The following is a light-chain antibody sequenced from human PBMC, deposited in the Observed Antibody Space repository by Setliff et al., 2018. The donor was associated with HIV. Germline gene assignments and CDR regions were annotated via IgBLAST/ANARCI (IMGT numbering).Light chain of an antibody. CDR3: CSNTGSNTYV. CDR2: QAT. CDR1: SSDVGRYNL. J-gene: IGLJ1*01. V-gene: IGLV2-23*01. Sequence: SALTQPASVSGSPGQSITTSCTGTSSDVGRYNLVSWYQQHPGKAPKLMIYQATKRPSGVSNRFSGSKSGNTASLTISGLQAEDEADYYCCSNTGSNTYVFGTGTKVTVL.